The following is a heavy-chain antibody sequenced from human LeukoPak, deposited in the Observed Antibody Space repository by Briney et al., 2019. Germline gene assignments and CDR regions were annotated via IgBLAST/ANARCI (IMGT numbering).Heavy chain of an antibody. CDR1: GGSISSGDYY. V-gene: IGHV4-30-4*01. CDR2: IYYSGST. D-gene: IGHD2-2*01. Sequence: SQTLSLTCTVSGGSISSGDYYWRWIRQPPGKGLEWIGYIYYSGSTYYNPSLKSRVTISVDTSKNQFSLKLSSVTAADTAVYFCARDCRNTSCRPNWGEGTLATVSS. CDR3: ARDCRNTSCRPN. J-gene: IGHJ4*02.